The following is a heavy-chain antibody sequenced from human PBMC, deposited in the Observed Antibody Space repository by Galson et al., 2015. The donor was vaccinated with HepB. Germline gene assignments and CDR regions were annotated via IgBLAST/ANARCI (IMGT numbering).Heavy chain of an antibody. CDR2: IRSKAYGGPT. J-gene: IGHJ4*02. CDR1: GFTFGDYT. Sequence: SLRLSCAASGFTFGDYTMSWFRQAPGKGLEWVGSIRSKAYGGPTAYVASVKRKFTISRHDSKSNAYLQINSLKTEDTAVYYCTGDRKGGYGPFDYWGQGTLVTVSS. D-gene: IGHD5-12*01. CDR3: TGDRKGGYGPFDY. V-gene: IGHV3-49*03.